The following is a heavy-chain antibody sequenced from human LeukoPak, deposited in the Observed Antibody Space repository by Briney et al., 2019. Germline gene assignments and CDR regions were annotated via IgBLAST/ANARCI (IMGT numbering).Heavy chain of an antibody. CDR3: AEDNDYYDSSGYFDY. Sequence: GRSLRLSCAASGFTFDDYAMHWVRQAPGKGLEWVSGISWNSGSIGYADSVKGRFTISRDNAKNSLYLQMNSLRAEDTALYYCAEDNDYYDSSGYFDYWGQGTLVTVSS. D-gene: IGHD3-22*01. CDR1: GFTFDDYA. J-gene: IGHJ4*02. CDR2: ISWNSGSI. V-gene: IGHV3-9*01.